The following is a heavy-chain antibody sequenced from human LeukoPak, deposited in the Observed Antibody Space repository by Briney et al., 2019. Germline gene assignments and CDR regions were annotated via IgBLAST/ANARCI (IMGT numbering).Heavy chain of an antibody. J-gene: IGHJ1*01. CDR2: ISWDSGNT. Sequence: GGSLRLSCAASGFTFNDYAMHWVRQAPGKGLEWVSLISWDSGNTYYADSVKSRFTISRDNSKNSLSLQMSSLRAEDTALYYCAKGPGAAVGKRYIQHWGQGTLVTVSS. CDR1: GFTFNDYA. D-gene: IGHD6-13*01. V-gene: IGHV3-43D*03. CDR3: AKGPGAAVGKRYIQH.